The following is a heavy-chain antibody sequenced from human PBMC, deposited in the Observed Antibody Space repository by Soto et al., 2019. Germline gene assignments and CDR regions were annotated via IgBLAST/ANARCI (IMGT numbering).Heavy chain of an antibody. CDR2: ISYDGDNK. CDR3: AKDIALVRGVIIDLDV. D-gene: IGHD3-10*01. V-gene: IGHV3-30*18. CDR1: GFTFSNYG. J-gene: IGHJ6*01. Sequence: PGGSLRLSCAASGFTFSNYGMHWVRQAPGKGLEWVATISYDGDNKYYADSVKGRFTISRDNSKNTLSLQMNSLRPEGTAMYYCAKDIALVRGVIIDLDVWGQGTTVTVSS.